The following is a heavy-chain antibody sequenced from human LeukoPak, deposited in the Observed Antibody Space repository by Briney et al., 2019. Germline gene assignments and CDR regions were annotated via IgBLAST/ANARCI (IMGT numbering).Heavy chain of an antibody. Sequence: GGSLRLSCAASGFAFSTYAYAMHWVRQAPGKGLEWVAVISYDGSNEYYADSVKGRFTISSDNSKNTPYLQMNSLRAEDTAVYYCARDPGTIFGVVIFYYYMDVWGKGATVTVSS. CDR1: GFAFSTYAYA. V-gene: IGHV3-30-3*01. CDR3: ARDPGTIFGVVIFYYYMDV. J-gene: IGHJ6*03. D-gene: IGHD3-3*01. CDR2: ISYDGSNE.